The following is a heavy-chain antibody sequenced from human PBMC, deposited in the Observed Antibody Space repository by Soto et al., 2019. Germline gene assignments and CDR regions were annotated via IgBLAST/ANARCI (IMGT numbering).Heavy chain of an antibody. D-gene: IGHD2-15*01. CDR1: GFTFSDYY. CDR3: ARTCDNDSGCSCLTYYGMDV. J-gene: IGHJ6*02. V-gene: IGHV3-11*06. CDR2: ISSSSSYT. Sequence: GGSLRLSCAASGFTFSDYYMSWVRQAPGKWLEWVSYISSSSSYTNYADSVKGRFTISRDNAKNSLYLQMNSLRAEDTAVYYCARTCDNDSGCSCLTYYGMDVWGQGXTVTVYS.